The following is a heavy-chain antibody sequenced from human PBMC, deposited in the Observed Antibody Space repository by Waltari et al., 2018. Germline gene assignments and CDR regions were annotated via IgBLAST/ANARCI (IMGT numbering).Heavy chain of an antibody. V-gene: IGHV4-61*02. CDR2: FHSSDYI. J-gene: IGHJ5*01. CDR3: VREVTKVELGRRLPHFFDS. CDR1: GDSITSNSFY. D-gene: IGHD7-27*01. Sequence: QVQLQESGPGLVKPSQTLSLTCTVSGDSITSNSFYWNWVRPPTGKGLPSLLRFHSSDYINYNPSLKSRVTISRDTSKKQFFLKLTSVTAADTAFYYCVREVTKVELGRRLPHFFDSWGQGTLVTVSS.